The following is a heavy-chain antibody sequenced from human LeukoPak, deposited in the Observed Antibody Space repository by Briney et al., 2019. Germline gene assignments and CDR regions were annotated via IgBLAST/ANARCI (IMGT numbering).Heavy chain of an antibody. D-gene: IGHD3-9*01. CDR1: GGSISSYY. CDR3: ASDTGYYDILTGHSSYYYYGMDV. Sequence: PSETLSLTCTVSGGSISSYYWSWIRQHPGKGLEWIGYIYYSGSTYYNPSLKSRVTISVDTSKNQFSLKLSSVTAADTAVYYCASDTGYYDILTGHSSYYYYGMDVWGQGTTVTVSS. J-gene: IGHJ6*02. V-gene: IGHV4-59*06. CDR2: IYYSGST.